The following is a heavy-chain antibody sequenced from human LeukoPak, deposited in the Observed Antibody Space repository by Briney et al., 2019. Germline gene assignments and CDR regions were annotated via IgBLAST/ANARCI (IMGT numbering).Heavy chain of an antibody. Sequence: PGGSLRLSCAVSGFTLSNYGMSWVRQAPGKGLEWVAGISGSGGSTNYADSVKGRFTISGDNPKNTLYLQMNSLRAEDTAVYFCAKRGVVIRVILVGFHKEAYYFDYWGQGALVIVSS. CDR2: ISGSGGST. D-gene: IGHD3-22*01. CDR3: AKRGVVIRVILVGFHKEAYYFDY. J-gene: IGHJ4*02. CDR1: GFTLSNYG. V-gene: IGHV3-23*01.